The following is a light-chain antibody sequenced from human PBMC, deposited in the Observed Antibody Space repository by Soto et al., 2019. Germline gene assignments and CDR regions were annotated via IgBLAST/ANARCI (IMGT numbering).Light chain of an antibody. J-gene: IGLJ2*01. CDR2: DDS. CDR1: NVGSKS. Sequence: SYELTQPPSVSVAPGQTARITCGGNNVGSKSVHWYQQKPGQAPVVVVHDDSDRPSGIPERFSGSKSGNTATLTISRVQAGDEADWYCQVWDISSIHPVVFGGGTKVTVL. V-gene: IGLV3-21*02. CDR3: QVWDISSIHPVV.